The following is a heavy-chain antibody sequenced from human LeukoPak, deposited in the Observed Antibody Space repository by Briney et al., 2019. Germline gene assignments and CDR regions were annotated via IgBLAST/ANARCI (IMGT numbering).Heavy chain of an antibody. D-gene: IGHD1-7*01. Sequence: PSESLTLTCTVSGGSISSYYWSWIRQPPGKGLEWIGYIYYSGSTNYNPSLKSRVTISVDTSKNQFSLKLSSVTAADTAVYYCARGRKNWNYGVVGYYFDYWGQGTLVTVSS. V-gene: IGHV4-59*12. CDR3: ARGRKNWNYGVVGYYFDY. J-gene: IGHJ4*02. CDR2: IYYSGST. CDR1: GGSISSYY.